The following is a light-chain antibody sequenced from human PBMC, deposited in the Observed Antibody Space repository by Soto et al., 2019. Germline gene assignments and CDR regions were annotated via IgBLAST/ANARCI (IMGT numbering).Light chain of an antibody. CDR1: QSVSST. CDR2: GAS. Sequence: EIVMAQSPAPLSVSPGERATLSCRASQSVSSTLAWYQQKPGQAPWLLIYGASTRATGVPARFSGSGSGTEFTLTISSLQSEDFAVYYCQQYNNWPLTFGGGTKLEI. J-gene: IGKJ4*01. CDR3: QQYNNWPLT. V-gene: IGKV3-15*01.